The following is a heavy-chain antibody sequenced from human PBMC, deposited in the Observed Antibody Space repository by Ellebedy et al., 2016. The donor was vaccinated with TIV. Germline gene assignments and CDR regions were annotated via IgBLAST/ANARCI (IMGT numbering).Heavy chain of an antibody. V-gene: IGHV4-31*03. CDR1: GASVNRVHYY. J-gene: IGHJ4*02. D-gene: IGHD3-16*02. CDR2: ISDSGTT. Sequence: LRLSXTASGASVNRVHYYWSWIRQHPGQGLEWVGSISDSGTTYYNPSLRSRLTISLGTSKRDFSLRLGSVTAADTALYFCAAYDNHDRCTIDSWGRGTLVTVSS. CDR3: AAYDNHDRCTIDS.